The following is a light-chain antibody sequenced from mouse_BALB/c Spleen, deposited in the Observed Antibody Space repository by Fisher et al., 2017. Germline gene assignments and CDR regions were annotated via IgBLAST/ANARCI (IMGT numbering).Light chain of an antibody. CDR3: QQWSSYPPT. Sequence: IVITQTTAIMSASLGERVTMTCTASSSVSSSYLHWYQQKPGTSPKRWIYDTSKLASGVPARFSGSGSGTSYSLTISRMEAEDAATYYCQQWSSYPPTFGAGTKLELK. J-gene: IGKJ5*01. CDR2: DTS. CDR1: SSVSS. V-gene: IGKV4-59*01.